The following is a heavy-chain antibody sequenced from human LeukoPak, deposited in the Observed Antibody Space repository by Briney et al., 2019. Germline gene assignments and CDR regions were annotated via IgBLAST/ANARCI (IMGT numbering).Heavy chain of an antibody. CDR2: IYYSGST. D-gene: IGHD1-26*01. J-gene: IGHJ5*02. Sequence: SETLSLTCTVSGGSISSSSYYWGWIRQPPGKGLEWIGSIYYSGSTYYNPSLKSRVTISVDTSKNQFSLKLSSVTAADTAVYYCARHAHGHSEVHRWFDPWGQGTLVTVSS. CDR3: ARHAHGHSEVHRWFDP. V-gene: IGHV4-39*01. CDR1: GGSISSSSYY.